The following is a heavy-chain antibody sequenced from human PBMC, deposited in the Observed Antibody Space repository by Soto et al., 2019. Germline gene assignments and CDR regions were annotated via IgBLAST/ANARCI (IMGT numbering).Heavy chain of an antibody. CDR1: GYTFTSFG. J-gene: IGHJ3*02. Sequence: ASVKVSCKASGYTFTSFGISWVRQAPGQGLEWMGWISGNDGNKNYAQKIQGRVTMTTDTSTSTAYMELRSLRSDDTAVCYCARDPTVVSPDAFDIWGQGTMVTVSS. V-gene: IGHV1-18*04. CDR3: ARDPTVVSPDAFDI. CDR2: ISGNDGNK. D-gene: IGHD4-17*01.